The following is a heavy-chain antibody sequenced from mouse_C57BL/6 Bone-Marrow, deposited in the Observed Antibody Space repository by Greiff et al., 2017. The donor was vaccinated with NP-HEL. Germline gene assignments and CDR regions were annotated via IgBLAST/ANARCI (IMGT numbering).Heavy chain of an antibody. Sequence: EVKLMESGGDLVKPGGSLKLSCAASGFTFSSYGMSWVRQTPDKRLEWVATISSGGSYPYYPARVKGRFTFSRDNAKNTLYLQMSSLKSEDTAMYYCARHYYSNYFDYWGQGTTLTVSS. CDR1: GFTFSSYG. J-gene: IGHJ2*01. V-gene: IGHV5-6*01. D-gene: IGHD2-5*01. CDR3: ARHYYSNYFDY. CDR2: ISSGGSYP.